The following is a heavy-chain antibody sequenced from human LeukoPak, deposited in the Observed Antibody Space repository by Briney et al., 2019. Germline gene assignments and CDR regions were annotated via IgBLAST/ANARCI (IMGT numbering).Heavy chain of an antibody. CDR2: IKQDGSEK. CDR3: ARDSRSGDLWSGTFDY. Sequence: GGSLRLSCAASGFTFSSYWMSWVRQAPGKGLEWVANIKQDGSEKYYVDSVKGRFTISRDNAKNSLYLQMNSLRAEDTAVYYCARDSRSGDLWSGTFDYWGQGTLVTVSS. V-gene: IGHV3-7*01. D-gene: IGHD3-3*01. CDR1: GFTFSSYW. J-gene: IGHJ4*02.